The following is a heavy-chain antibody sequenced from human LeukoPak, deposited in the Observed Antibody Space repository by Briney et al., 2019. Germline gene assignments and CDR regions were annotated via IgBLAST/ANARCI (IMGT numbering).Heavy chain of an antibody. CDR1: GFTFSSYS. CDR3: ARTYSGTYYVFDY. Sequence: GGSLRLSCAASGFTFSSYSMNWVRQAPGKGLEWISYISNTGSTIYYADSVRGRFTISRDNAKNSLYLQMISLRDDDTSVYYCARTYSGTYYVFDYWGQGTLVTVSS. CDR2: ISNTGSTI. D-gene: IGHD1-26*01. V-gene: IGHV3-48*02. J-gene: IGHJ4*02.